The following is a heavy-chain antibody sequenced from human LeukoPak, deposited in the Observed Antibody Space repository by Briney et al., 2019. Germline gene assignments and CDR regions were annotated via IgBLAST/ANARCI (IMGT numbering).Heavy chain of an antibody. D-gene: IGHD1-1*01. CDR3: AKEGDWNLDY. J-gene: IGHJ4*02. CDR2: IKGDGSEK. CDR1: DFNFRSNW. V-gene: IGHV3-7*04. Sequence: GSLRLSCVASDFNFRSNWMDWVRQAPGKGLEWVANIKGDGSEKNYVDSVKGRFSISRDNAKNSLYLEMNSLRAEDTGVYYCAKEGDWNLDYWGQGALVTVSS.